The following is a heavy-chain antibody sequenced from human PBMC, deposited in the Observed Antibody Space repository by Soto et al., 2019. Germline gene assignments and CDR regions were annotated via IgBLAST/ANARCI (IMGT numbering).Heavy chain of an antibody. Sequence: SETLSLTCTVSGDSIRTLYYWSWIRQPPGKGLEWIGHIHHSGGTSYNPSLKSRVTISVDRSKNQFSLKLSSVTAADTAVYYCARSQTTVTSYDYWGQGTLVTVS. J-gene: IGHJ4*02. CDR3: ARSQTTVTSYDY. CDR1: GDSIRTLYY. CDR2: IHHSGGT. D-gene: IGHD4-17*01. V-gene: IGHV4-59*12.